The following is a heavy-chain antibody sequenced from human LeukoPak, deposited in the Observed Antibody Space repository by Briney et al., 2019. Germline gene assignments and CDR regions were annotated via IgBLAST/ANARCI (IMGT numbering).Heavy chain of an antibody. V-gene: IGHV3-48*03. CDR2: ISTGGNTI. J-gene: IGHJ4*02. CDR1: GFTFSNYE. CDR3: TRGGGYSYY. D-gene: IGHD2-15*01. Sequence: GGSLRLSWAASGFTFSNYEMNWVRQAHGKGLEWVSYISTGGNTIYYADSVKGRFTFSRDNAKNSLYLQMNSLRAEDTAVYYCTRGGGYSYYWGQGTLVTVSS.